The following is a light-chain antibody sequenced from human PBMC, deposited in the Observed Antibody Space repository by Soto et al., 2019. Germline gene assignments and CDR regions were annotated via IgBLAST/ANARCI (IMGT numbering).Light chain of an antibody. CDR3: QQTFITPPLT. V-gene: IGKV1-39*01. CDR1: QSISTY. Sequence: DIQMTQSPSSLSASIGDRITITCRASQSISTYLNWYQQKPGKAPSLLIYGASTLQSGVPSRFSGSGSATDCTLTISSLQPEDFATYYCQQTFITPPLTFGGGTKVEIK. J-gene: IGKJ4*01. CDR2: GAS.